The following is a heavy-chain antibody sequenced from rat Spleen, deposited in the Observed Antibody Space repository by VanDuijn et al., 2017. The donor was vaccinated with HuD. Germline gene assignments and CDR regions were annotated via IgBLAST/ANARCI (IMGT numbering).Heavy chain of an antibody. Sequence: EVQVLESGGGLVQPGNSLKLSCATSGFTFSTAWMYWYRQFPEKRLEWVGRIKAKSNNYATDYTESVKGRFTISRDDSKSSIYLQMNNLKEEDTAIYYCAAIRGRGYWGQGVMVTVSS. V-gene: IGHV6-6*01. CDR3: AAIRGRGY. CDR1: GFTFSTAW. CDR2: IKAKSNNYAT. D-gene: IGHD4-3*01. J-gene: IGHJ2*01.